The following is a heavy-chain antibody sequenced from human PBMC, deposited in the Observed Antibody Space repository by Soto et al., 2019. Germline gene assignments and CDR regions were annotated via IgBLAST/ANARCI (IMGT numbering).Heavy chain of an antibody. CDR1: GGSFSGYY. CDR2: INHSGST. J-gene: IGHJ6*02. D-gene: IGHD2-2*01. CDR3: ARGVFCSSTTCYWGMDV. Sequence: SETLSLTCAVYGGSFSGYYWSWIRQPPGKGLEWIGEINHSGSTNYNPSLKSRVTISLDTSKNQFSLKLSSVTAADTAVYYCARGVFCSSTTCYWGMDVWGQGTTVTSP. V-gene: IGHV4-34*01.